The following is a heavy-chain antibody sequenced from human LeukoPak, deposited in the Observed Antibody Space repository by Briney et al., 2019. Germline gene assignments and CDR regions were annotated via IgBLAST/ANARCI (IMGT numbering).Heavy chain of an antibody. D-gene: IGHD2-2*01. Sequence: PGGSLRLSCAASGFTFSSYEMNWVRQALGKGLEWVSYISSSGSTIYYADSVKGRFTISRDNAKNSLYLQMNSLRAEDTAVYYCAREDIVVVPGDYGMDVWGKGTTVTVSS. V-gene: IGHV3-48*03. CDR3: AREDIVVVPGDYGMDV. J-gene: IGHJ6*04. CDR1: GFTFSSYE. CDR2: ISSSGSTI.